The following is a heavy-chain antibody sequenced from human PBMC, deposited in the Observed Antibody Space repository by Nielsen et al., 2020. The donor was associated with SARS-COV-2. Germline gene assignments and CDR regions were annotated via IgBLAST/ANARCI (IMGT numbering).Heavy chain of an antibody. J-gene: IGHJ5*02. CDR3: AGGITMVRGWFDP. CDR1: VYTFTSYA. Sequence: ASVKVSCTASVYTFTSYAMHWVLQAPGQRLEWMGWINAGNGNTKYSQKFQGRVTITRDTSASTAYMELSSLRSEDTAVYYCAGGITMVRGWFDPWGQGTLVTVSS. V-gene: IGHV1-3*01. CDR2: INAGNGNT. D-gene: IGHD3-10*01.